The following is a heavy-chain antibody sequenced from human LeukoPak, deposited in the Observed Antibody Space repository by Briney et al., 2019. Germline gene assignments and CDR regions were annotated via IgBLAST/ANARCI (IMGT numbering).Heavy chain of an antibody. CDR3: AKDWSCDY. J-gene: IGHJ4*02. D-gene: IGHD1-26*01. V-gene: IGHV3-11*01. Sequence: GGSLRLSCAASGFTFSDYYMSWIRQAPGKGLEWVSYITSSGSTIYYAPSVKGRFTISRDNSKNTLYLQMNTLRAEDTALYYCAKDWSCDYWGQGTLVTVSS. CDR1: GFTFSDYY. CDR2: ITSSGSTI.